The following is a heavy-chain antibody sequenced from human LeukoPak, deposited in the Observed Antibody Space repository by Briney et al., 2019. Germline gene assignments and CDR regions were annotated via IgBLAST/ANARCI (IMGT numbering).Heavy chain of an antibody. J-gene: IGHJ3*02. CDR2: FDPEDGET. D-gene: IGHD2-2*01. Sequence: ASVKVSCKASGYTFTSYDINWVRQATGQGLEWMGGFDPEDGETIYAQKFQGGVTMTEDTSTDTAYMELSSLRSEDTAVYYCATEDPRGSTPFDIWGQGTMVTVSS. CDR3: ATEDPRGSTPFDI. CDR1: GYTFTSYD. V-gene: IGHV1-24*01.